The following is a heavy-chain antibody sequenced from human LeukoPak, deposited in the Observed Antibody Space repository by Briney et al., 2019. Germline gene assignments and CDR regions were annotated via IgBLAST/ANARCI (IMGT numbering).Heavy chain of an antibody. CDR2: IKKDGSEK. V-gene: IGHV3-7*01. D-gene: IGHD2-21*01. CDR1: GLTFSSHW. CDR3: ARRAYDVPFLDY. J-gene: IGHJ4*02. Sequence: GGSLRLSCVASGLTFSSHWMSWVRQAPGKGLEWVANIKKDGSEKYYVDSVKGRFTISRDNTKNSLYLQMNSLRAEDTGVYYCARRAYDVPFLDYWGQGTLVTVSS.